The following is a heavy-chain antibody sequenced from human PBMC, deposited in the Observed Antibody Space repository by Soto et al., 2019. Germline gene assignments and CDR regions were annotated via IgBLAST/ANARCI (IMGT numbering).Heavy chain of an antibody. D-gene: IGHD3-3*01. CDR1: GDSVSTYY. J-gene: IGHJ6*02. V-gene: IGHV4-59*02. CDR2: MRYRGSI. Sequence: QVRLQQSGPGLVKPSETLSLTCTVSGDSVSTYYWSWFRQPPGKGLEWIGDMRYRGSINYNPSLRSRVTISVDTSKNQFSLKLTSVTSADTAVFYCARGGTVFGVVRRYAMDVWGQGTTVTVSS. CDR3: ARGGTVFGVVRRYAMDV.